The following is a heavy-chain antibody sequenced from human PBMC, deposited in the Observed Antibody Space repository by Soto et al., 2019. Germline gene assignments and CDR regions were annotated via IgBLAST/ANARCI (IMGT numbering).Heavy chain of an antibody. CDR2: IIPIFGTA. CDR1: GGTFSSYA. CDR3: ARGYCSGGSCYSNFDH. D-gene: IGHD2-15*01. V-gene: IGHV1-69*13. J-gene: IGHJ4*02. Sequence: SVKVSCKASGGTFSSYAISWVRQAPGQGLEWMGGIIPIFGTANYAQKFQGRVTITADESTSTAYMELSSLRSEDTAVYYCARGYCSGGSCYSNFDHWGQGTLVTAPQ.